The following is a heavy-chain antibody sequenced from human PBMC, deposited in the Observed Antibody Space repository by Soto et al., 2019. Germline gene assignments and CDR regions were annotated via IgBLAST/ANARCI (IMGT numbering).Heavy chain of an antibody. Sequence: EVQLLESGGGLVHPGGSLRLSCAASGFTFSIYAMSWVRQAPGKGLEWVSTIGGSGGGTSYADIVRGRFTISRDNSQNTLYLLMNSLRAEDTAVYYCAKDAPGSGWLSDYRGQGTLVTVSS. V-gene: IGHV3-23*01. J-gene: IGHJ4*02. CDR3: AKDAPGSGWLSDY. CDR2: IGGSGGGT. CDR1: GFTFSIYA. D-gene: IGHD3-22*01.